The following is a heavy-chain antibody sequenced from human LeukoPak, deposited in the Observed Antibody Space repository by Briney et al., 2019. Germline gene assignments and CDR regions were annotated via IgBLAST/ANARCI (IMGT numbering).Heavy chain of an antibody. CDR1: GYTFTSYD. J-gene: IGHJ4*02. D-gene: IGHD5-24*01. V-gene: IGHV1-8*01. CDR3: ARGFGGATTKSFDY. CDR2: MNPNSGNT. Sequence: ASVKASCKASGYTFTSYDINWVRQATGQGLEWMGWMNPNSGNTGYAQKFQGRVTMTRNTSISTAYMELSSLRSEDTAVFYCARGFGGATTKSFDYWGQGTLVTVSS.